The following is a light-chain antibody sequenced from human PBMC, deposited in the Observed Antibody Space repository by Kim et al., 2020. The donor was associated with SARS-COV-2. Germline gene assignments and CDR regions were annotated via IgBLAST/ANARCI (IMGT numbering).Light chain of an antibody. CDR2: GRN. V-gene: IGLV3-19*01. J-gene: IGLJ2*01. CDR3: QSRDSGGNVV. Sequence: SSELTQDPAVSVALAQTVRITCQGDSLRSYYATWYQQKPRQAPVLVMYGRNSRPSGVPDRFSGSTSGNTASLTISGAQAEDEADFYCQSRDSGGNVVFGGGTQLTVL. CDR1: SLRSYY.